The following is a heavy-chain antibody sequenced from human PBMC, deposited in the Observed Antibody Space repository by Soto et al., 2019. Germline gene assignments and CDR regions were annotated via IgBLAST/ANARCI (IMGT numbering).Heavy chain of an antibody. D-gene: IGHD3-22*01. CDR1: GGSISSYY. J-gene: IGHJ3*02. CDR3: AGGFGDYYDSSGYSHDAFDI. Sequence: SETLSLTCTVSGGSISSYYWSWIRQPPGKGLEWIGYIYYSGSTNYNPSLKSRVTISVDTSKNQFSLKLSSVTAADTAVYYCAGGFGDYYDSSGYSHDAFDIWGQGTMVTVSS. V-gene: IGHV4-59*01. CDR2: IYYSGST.